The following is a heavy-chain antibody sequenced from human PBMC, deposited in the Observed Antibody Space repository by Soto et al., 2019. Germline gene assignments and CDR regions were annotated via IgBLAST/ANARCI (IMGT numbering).Heavy chain of an antibody. D-gene: IGHD3-10*01. CDR2: IYYSGST. Sequence: SETLSLTCTVSGGSISSSSYYWGWIRQPPGKGLEWIGSIYYSGSTYSNPSLKSRVTISVDTSKNQFSLKLSSVTAADTAVYYCARQNYYGSGTVPIDYWGQGTLVTVSS. CDR1: GGSISSSSYY. J-gene: IGHJ4*02. V-gene: IGHV4-39*01. CDR3: ARQNYYGSGTVPIDY.